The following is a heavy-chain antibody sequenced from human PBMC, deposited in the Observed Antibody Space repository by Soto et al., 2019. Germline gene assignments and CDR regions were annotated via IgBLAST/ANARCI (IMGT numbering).Heavy chain of an antibody. CDR3: ARVPKSGPMPP. V-gene: IGHV1-69*01. D-gene: IGHD3-3*01. CDR1: GGTFSSYA. Sequence: QVQLVQSGAEVKKPGSSVKVSCKASGGTFSSYAISWVRQALGQGLEWMGGIIPIFGTANYAQKFQERVTIPADESTRTAYMELSSLRSEDTAVYSCARVPKSGPMPPLGQGTLVTVSS. J-gene: IGHJ5*02. CDR2: IIPIFGTA.